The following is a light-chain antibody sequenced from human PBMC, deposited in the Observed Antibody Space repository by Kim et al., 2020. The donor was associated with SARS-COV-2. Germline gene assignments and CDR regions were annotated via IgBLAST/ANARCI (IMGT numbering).Light chain of an antibody. CDR3: QQRGSWPPALT. CDR2: GAA. J-gene: IGKJ4*01. V-gene: IGKV3-11*01. CDR1: HNVGVG. Sequence: PGESATRCCRASHNVGVGLAGYQLTPGRAPRLLIYGAAMMAAGIPDRISGSGSGTDFTLSVGSLAPEDFAIYYCQQRGSWPPALTFGGGTEVEIK.